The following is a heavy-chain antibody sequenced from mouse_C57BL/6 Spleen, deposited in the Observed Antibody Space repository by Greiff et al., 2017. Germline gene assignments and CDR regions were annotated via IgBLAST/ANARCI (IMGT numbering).Heavy chain of an antibody. D-gene: IGHD3-2*02. V-gene: IGHV1-80*01. Sequence: VQLQQSGAELVKPGASVKISCKASGYAFSSYWMNWVKQRPGKGLEWIGQIYPGDGDTNYNGKFKGKATLTADKSSSTAYMQLSSQASEDSAVYFCARDSSGPFAYWGQGTLVTVSA. CDR1: GYAFSSYW. J-gene: IGHJ3*01. CDR2: IYPGDGDT. CDR3: ARDSSGPFAY.